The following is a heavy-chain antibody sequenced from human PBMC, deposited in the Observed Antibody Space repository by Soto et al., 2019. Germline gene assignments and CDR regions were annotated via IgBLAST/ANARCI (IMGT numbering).Heavy chain of an antibody. CDR3: ARAIKRWEVHQYFDS. J-gene: IGHJ4*02. CDR2: IVVVSNTV. Sequence: QVLLLQSGAEVKEPGSSVRVSCKVSGSTFNNFAFSWLRQAPGRGPEWMGGIVVVSNTVDYSQRFQDRVTSTADTSTNTLYMELSSLTSEDTAVYYCARAIKRWEVHQYFDSWGQGTLLSVFS. CDR1: GSTFNNFA. V-gene: IGHV1-69*06. D-gene: IGHD1-26*01.